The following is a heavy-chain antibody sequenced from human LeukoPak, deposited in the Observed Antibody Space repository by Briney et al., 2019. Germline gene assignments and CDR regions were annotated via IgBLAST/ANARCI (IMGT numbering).Heavy chain of an antibody. D-gene: IGHD6-13*01. CDR1: GGSISSGGYY. CDR3: ARGGSWYRFDY. CDR2: IYYSGST. V-gene: IGHV4-31*03. J-gene: IGHJ4*02. Sequence: MTSETLSLTCTVSGGSISSGGYYWSWIRQHPGKGLEWIGYIYYSGSTYYNPSLKSRVTISVDTSKNQFSLRLNSMTAADTAVYYCARGGSWYRFDYWGQGTLVTVSS.